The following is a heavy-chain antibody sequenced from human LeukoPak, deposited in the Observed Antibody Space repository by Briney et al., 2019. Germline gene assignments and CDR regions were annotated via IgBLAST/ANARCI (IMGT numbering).Heavy chain of an antibody. CDR2: IYYSGST. V-gene: IGHV4-59*08. CDR1: GGSISSYY. D-gene: IGHD3-16*02. Sequence: PSETLSLTCTVSGGSISSYYWSWIRQPPGKGLEWIGYIYYSGSTNYNPSLKSRVTISVDTSKNQFSLKLSSVTAADTAVYYCARTTPYYDYVWGSYRYPSYFDYWGQGTLVTVSS. CDR3: ARTTPYYDYVWGSYRYPSYFDY. J-gene: IGHJ4*02.